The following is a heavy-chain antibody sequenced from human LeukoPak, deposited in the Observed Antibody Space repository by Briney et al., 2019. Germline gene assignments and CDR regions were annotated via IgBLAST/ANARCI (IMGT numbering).Heavy chain of an antibody. J-gene: IGHJ4*02. CDR3: ARDTRRIPGDY. V-gene: IGHV3-30-3*01. Sequence: PGGSLRLSCAASGFTFSSYAMHWVRQAPGKGLEWVAVISYDGSNKYYADSVKGRFTISRDNSKNTLYLQVNSLRAEDTAVYYCARDTRRIPGDYWGQGTLVTVSS. CDR2: ISYDGSNK. D-gene: IGHD1-14*01. CDR1: GFTFSSYA.